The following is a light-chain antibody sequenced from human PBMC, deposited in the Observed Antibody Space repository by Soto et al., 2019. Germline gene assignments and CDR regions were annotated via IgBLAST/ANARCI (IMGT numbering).Light chain of an antibody. J-gene: IGKJ4*01. CDR2: AAS. CDR3: QQRSNWLT. V-gene: IGKV3D-11*01. Sequence: EVVTTQSPATLSVSPGERATLSCRASQGLGTNLAWYQQKPGQAPRLLIYAASTRATGVPGRFSGSGSGTDFTLTISSLEPEDFAVYYCQQRSNWLTFGGGTKVDI. CDR1: QGLGTN.